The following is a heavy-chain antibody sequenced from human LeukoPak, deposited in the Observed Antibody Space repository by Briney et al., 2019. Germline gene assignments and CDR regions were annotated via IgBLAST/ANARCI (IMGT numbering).Heavy chain of an antibody. Sequence: PGGSLRRSCAASGFTVSSNYMSWVRQAPGKGLEWVSVIYSGGSTYYADSVKGRFTISRDNSKTTLYLQMNSLRAEDTAVYYCARDNTEENYYGMDVWGQGTTVTVSS. CDR1: GFTVSSNY. CDR3: ARDNTEENYYGMDV. V-gene: IGHV3-66*01. J-gene: IGHJ6*02. CDR2: IYSGGST. D-gene: IGHD2-2*02.